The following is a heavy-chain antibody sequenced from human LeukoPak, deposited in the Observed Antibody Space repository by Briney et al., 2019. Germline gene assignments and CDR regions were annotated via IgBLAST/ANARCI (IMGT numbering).Heavy chain of an antibody. V-gene: IGHV3-23*01. CDR1: GLTFSSYA. CDR2: ISGSGGST. J-gene: IGHJ4*02. CDR3: ARGRDGYIYPYFDY. Sequence: GGSLRLSCAASGLTFSSYAMSWVRQAPGKGLEWVSVISGSGGSTYYADSVKGRFTISRDNSKNTLYLQMNSLRAEDTAVYYCARGRDGYIYPYFDYWGQGTLVTVSS. D-gene: IGHD5-24*01.